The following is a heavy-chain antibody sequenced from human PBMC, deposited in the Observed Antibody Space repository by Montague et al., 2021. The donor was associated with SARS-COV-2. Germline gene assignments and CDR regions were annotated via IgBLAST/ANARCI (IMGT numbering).Heavy chain of an antibody. D-gene: IGHD3-16*01. CDR2: IFYRGGT. V-gene: IGHV4-31*03. CDR1: GGSISSGGYY. Sequence: TLSLTCTVSGGSISSGGYYWSWVRQPPGKGLDWIGYIFYRGGTYYNPSLKSRVSMSVDTSKIQFSLNLTSVTAADTAVYYCARANYYVMTSKDYAMDVWGQGTTVTVSS. CDR3: ARANYYVMTSKDYAMDV. J-gene: IGHJ6*02.